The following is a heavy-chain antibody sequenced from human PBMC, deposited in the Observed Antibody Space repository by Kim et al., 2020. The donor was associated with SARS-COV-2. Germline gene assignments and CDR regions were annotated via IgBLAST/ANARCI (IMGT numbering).Heavy chain of an antibody. CDR2: INSDGSST. J-gene: IGHJ3*02. CDR1: GFTFSSYW. Sequence: GGSLRLSCAASGFTFSSYWMHWVHQAPGKGLVWVSRINSDGSSTSYADSVKGRFTISRDNAKNTLYLQMNSLRAEDTAVYYCARGLGFGEYDAFDIWGQGTMVTVSS. CDR3: ARGLGFGEYDAFDI. D-gene: IGHD3-10*01. V-gene: IGHV3-74*01.